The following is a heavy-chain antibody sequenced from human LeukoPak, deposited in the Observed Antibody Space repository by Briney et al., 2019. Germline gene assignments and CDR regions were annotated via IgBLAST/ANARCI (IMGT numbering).Heavy chain of an antibody. D-gene: IGHD1-26*01. CDR1: GGSISGYY. CDR2: VYYSGST. V-gene: IGHV4-59*08. CDR3: ARRPWELLHFDY. J-gene: IGHJ4*02. Sequence: SETLSLACTVSGGSISGYYWSWIRQPPGKGLEWIGFVYYSGSTNYNPSLNSRLTISVDTSRNHFSLRLSSVTAADTAVYYCARRPWELLHFDYWGQGTLVTVSS.